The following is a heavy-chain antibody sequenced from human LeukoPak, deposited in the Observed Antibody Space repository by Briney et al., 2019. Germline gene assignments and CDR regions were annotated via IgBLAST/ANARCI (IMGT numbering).Heavy chain of an antibody. CDR3: ARDEIAAAGFDY. V-gene: IGHV1-46*01. CDR2: INPSGGST. Sequence: VASVKVSCKASGYTFTSCYMHWVRQAPGQGLEWMGIINPSGGSTSYAQKFQGRVTMTRDTSTSTVYMELSSLRSEDTAVYYCARDEIAAAGFDYWGQGTLVTVSS. J-gene: IGHJ4*02. D-gene: IGHD6-13*01. CDR1: GYTFTSCY.